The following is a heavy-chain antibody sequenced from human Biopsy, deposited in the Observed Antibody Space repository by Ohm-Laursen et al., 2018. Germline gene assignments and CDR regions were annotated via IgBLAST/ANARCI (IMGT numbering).Heavy chain of an antibody. J-gene: IGHJ5*02. CDR1: GGSLNYFY. V-gene: IGHV4-4*07. CDR2: FYSCGFT. Sequence: SDTLSLTCTASGGSLNYFYWCWIRQPAGQRLERIGRFYSCGFTTPNPSLKIRVSMSVDTSKNQFSRELTSVTAADTAVYYCARTPRDSFWSGSYKRGLWFDPWGQGTLVIVSS. D-gene: IGHD3-3*01. CDR3: ARTPRDSFWSGSYKRGLWFDP.